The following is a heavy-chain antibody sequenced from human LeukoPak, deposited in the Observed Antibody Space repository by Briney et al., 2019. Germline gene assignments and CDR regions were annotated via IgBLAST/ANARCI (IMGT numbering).Heavy chain of an antibody. Sequence: PGGSLRLSCVASGFTFSYCWMTWVRQAPGKGLEWVANINQNGNEKYYVDSVKGRFTISRDNAKNSLYLQMNSLRAEDTALYHCARGIEWEPLDYWGQGTLVTVSS. V-gene: IGHV3-7*03. CDR2: INQNGNEK. J-gene: IGHJ4*02. D-gene: IGHD1-26*01. CDR3: ARGIEWEPLDY. CDR1: GFTFSYCW.